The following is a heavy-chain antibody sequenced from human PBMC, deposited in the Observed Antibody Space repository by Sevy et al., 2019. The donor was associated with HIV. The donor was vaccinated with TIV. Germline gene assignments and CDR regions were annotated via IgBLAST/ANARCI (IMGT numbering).Heavy chain of an antibody. CDR3: ARSTYYFDTTGFGALDF. J-gene: IGHJ3*01. Sequence: GESLKISCAASGFIFDDYAMNWVRQVPGKGLEWVSGINWKADGTGYADSVQGRFTISRDNAKNSLYLQMSSLRAEDTALYYCARSTYYFDTTGFGALDFWGQGTMVTVSS. CDR1: GFIFDDYA. V-gene: IGHV3-20*04. D-gene: IGHD3-22*01. CDR2: INWKADGT.